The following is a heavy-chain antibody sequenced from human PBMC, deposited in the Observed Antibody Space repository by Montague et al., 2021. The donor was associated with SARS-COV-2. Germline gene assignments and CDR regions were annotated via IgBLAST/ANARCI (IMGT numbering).Heavy chain of an antibody. D-gene: IGHD2-21*02. CDR1: GGSTTSSAYY. CDR3: ASLGSPAYCGGDCYLRDYGMDV. V-gene: IGHV4-39*01. J-gene: IGHJ6*02. Sequence: SETLSLTCTVSGGSTTSSAYYWSWIRQSPGKGLEWIGTIYYSGNTYSNPSLKSRVTISMDTSKSQVSLKINSVTAADTAVYFCASLGSPAYCGGDCYLRDYGMDVWAKGPGSPSP. CDR2: IYYSGNT.